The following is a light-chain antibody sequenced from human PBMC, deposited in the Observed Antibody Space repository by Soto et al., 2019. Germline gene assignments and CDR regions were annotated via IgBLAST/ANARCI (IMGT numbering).Light chain of an antibody. CDR2: DVG. Sequence: QSVLTQPRSVPGSPGQSVTISCTGTSNYVSWYQQDPGKAPKLIIYDVGKRPSGVPDRFSGSKSGNTASLTISGLQAEDEADYFCCSFAGSYTSYVFGTGTKVTVL. V-gene: IGLV2-11*01. CDR1: SNY. J-gene: IGLJ1*01. CDR3: CSFAGSYTSYV.